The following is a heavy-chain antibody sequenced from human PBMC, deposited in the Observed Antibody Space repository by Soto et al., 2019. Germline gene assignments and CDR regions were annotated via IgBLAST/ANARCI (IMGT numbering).Heavy chain of an antibody. D-gene: IGHD3-10*01. CDR2: MNPNSGNT. CDR1: GYTFTSHD. V-gene: IGHV1-8*01. J-gene: IGHJ6*04. Sequence: ASVKVSCKASGYTFTSHDINWVRQATGQGLEWMGWMNPNSGNTGYAQKFQGRVTMTRNTSISTAYMELRSLRSENTAVYYCASLLLWVGEAPFIDMHVWDEVTTVTVPS. CDR3: ASLLLWVGEAPFIDMHV.